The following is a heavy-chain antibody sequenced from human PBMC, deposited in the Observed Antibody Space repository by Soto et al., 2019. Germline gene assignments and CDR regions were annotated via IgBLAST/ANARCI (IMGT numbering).Heavy chain of an antibody. D-gene: IGHD4-17*01. CDR2: ISAYNGNT. Sequence: ASVKVSCKASGYTFTSYGISWVRQASGQGLEWMGWISAYNGNTNYAQKLQGRVTMTTDTSTSTAYMELRSLRSDDTAVYYCARETLKGGDYAFDYWGQGTLVTVSS. J-gene: IGHJ4*02. V-gene: IGHV1-18*01. CDR1: GYTFTSYG. CDR3: ARETLKGGDYAFDY.